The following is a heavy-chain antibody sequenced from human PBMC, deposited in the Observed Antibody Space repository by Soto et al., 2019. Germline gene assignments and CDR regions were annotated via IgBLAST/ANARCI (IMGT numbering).Heavy chain of an antibody. V-gene: IGHV1-58*01. CDR1: GFTFADSA. CDR2: IVVDSSNT. D-gene: IGHD1-26*01. CDR3: AAANNTSPFEY. J-gene: IGHJ4*02. Sequence: GASVKVSCKASGFTFADSAVQWVRQARGQRLEWIGRIVVDSSNTKYAQKFPERVTITWDMSTSTAYMELSSLRSEDTAVYYCAAANNTSPFEYWGQGTMVTVSS.